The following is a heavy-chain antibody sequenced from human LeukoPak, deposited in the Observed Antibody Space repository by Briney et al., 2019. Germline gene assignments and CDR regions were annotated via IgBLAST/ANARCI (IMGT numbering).Heavy chain of an antibody. J-gene: IGHJ4*02. Sequence: GRSLRLSCAASGFTFISFAMHSVRQAPGKGLEWVAVISYDGSNKYYADSVKGRFTISRDNSKNTLYLQMNSLRAEDTAVYYCARGVVGATRGLVDYWGQGTLVTVSS. V-gene: IGHV3-30*04. CDR1: GFTFISFA. CDR3: ARGVVGATRGLVDY. CDR2: ISYDGSNK. D-gene: IGHD1-26*01.